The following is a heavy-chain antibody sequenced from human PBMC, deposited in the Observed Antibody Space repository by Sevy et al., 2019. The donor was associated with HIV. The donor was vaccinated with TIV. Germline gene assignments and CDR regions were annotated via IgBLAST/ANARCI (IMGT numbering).Heavy chain of an antibody. V-gene: IGHV3-33*01. CDR3: SRESGSDWYVDH. J-gene: IGHJ4*02. CDR1: GFTFSNYG. Sequence: GGSLRLSCAASGFTFSNYGMHWVRQAAGKGLEWVAAIFSDGTTKYYGDSVKGRFTISRDNSKNTLYLQMSRLTDEATAVYDCSRESGSDWYVDHWGQGTLVTVSS. CDR2: IFSDGTTK. D-gene: IGHD2-21*02.